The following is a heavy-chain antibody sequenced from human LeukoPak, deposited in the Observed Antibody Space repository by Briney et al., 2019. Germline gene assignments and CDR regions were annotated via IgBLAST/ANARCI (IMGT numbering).Heavy chain of an antibody. CDR1: GFTFSSYA. J-gene: IGHJ4*02. V-gene: IGHV3-23*01. D-gene: IGHD3-3*01. CDR2: ISGSGGST. CDR3: AKLSGDFWSGHPRNFDY. Sequence: GGSLRLSCAASGFTFSSYAMSWVRQAPGKGLEWVSAISGSGGSTYYADSVKGRFTISRDNSKNTLYLQMNSLGAEDTAVYYCAKLSGDFWSGHPRNFDYWGQGTLVTVSS.